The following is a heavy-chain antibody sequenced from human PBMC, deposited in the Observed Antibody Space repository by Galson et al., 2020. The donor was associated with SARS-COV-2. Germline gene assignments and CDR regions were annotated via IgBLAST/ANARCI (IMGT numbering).Heavy chain of an antibody. CDR2: INHRGST. D-gene: IGHD2-2*01. V-gene: IGHV4-34*01. J-gene: IGHJ6*03. Sequence: SQTISLTCAVYGGSFKNYYWTWLRQSPGKGLQWTGEINHRGSTNYDPSLQGRVAMSVDTSKNQFSLRLSSVTAADTAVYYCVRGAEERRIIVVVPYYYTYMDVWGGGTAVTVSS. CDR3: VRGAEERRIIVVVPYYYTYMDV. CDR1: GGSFKNYY.